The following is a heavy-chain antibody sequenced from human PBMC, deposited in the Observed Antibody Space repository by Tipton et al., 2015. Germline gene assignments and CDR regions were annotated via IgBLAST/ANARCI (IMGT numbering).Heavy chain of an antibody. Sequence: QLVQSGAEVRKPGASVKVSCEASEYTFSYYYVHWVRQAPGQGLEWMGMVNPRGDTTTYAQKFQGRVTMTRDTSTNTVYMELNSLRSEDTAVYYGARDRGRGAWFDPWGQGTLVTVSS. CDR1: EYTFSYYY. J-gene: IGHJ5*02. CDR3: ARDRGRGAWFDP. D-gene: IGHD3-16*01. V-gene: IGHV1-46*01. CDR2: VNPRGDTT.